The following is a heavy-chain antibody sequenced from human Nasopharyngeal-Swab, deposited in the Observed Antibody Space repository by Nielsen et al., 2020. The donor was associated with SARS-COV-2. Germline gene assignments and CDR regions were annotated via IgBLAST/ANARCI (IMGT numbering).Heavy chain of an antibody. J-gene: IGHJ4*02. V-gene: IGHV3-23*01. CDR3: AKAVTVTGGDYFDY. CDR1: RLFFSNYA. Sequence: GESLKISCAASRLFFSNYAMSWVRQAPGKGLEWVAGISVAGGTTYYADSVKGRFTISRDNSKNTVHLQMNSLRAEDTAKYYCAKAVTVTGGDYFDYWGQGAPVTVSS. CDR2: ISVAGGTT. D-gene: IGHD2-8*02.